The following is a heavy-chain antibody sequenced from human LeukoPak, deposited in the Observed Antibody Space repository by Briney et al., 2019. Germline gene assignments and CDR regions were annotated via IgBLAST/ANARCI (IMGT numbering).Heavy chain of an antibody. CDR3: ARGPLSAPIDY. V-gene: IGHV4-34*01. J-gene: IGHJ4*02. D-gene: IGHD3-3*01. Sequence: SETLSLTCTVSGGSISSYYWSWIRQPPGKGLEWIGEINHSGSTNYNPSLKSRVTISVDTSKNQFSLKLSSVTAADTAVYYCARGPLSAPIDYWGQGTLVTVSS. CDR2: INHSGST. CDR1: GGSISSYY.